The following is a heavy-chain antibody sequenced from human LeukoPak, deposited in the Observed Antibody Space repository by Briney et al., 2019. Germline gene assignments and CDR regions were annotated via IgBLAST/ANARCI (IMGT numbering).Heavy chain of an antibody. CDR2: IIPIFGTA. CDR3: ARSQVYYGSGSYLSVPLDV. J-gene: IGHJ6*02. CDR1: GYSFTTYY. V-gene: IGHV1-69*13. D-gene: IGHD3-10*01. Sequence: ASVKVSCKASGYSFTTYYMHWVRQAPGQGLEWMGGIIPIFGTANYAQKFQGRVTITADESTSTAYMELSSLRSEDTAVYYCARSQVYYGSGSYLSVPLDVWGQGTTVTVSS.